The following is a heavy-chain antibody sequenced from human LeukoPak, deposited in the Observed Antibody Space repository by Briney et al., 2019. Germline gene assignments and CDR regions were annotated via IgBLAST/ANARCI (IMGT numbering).Heavy chain of an antibody. D-gene: IGHD1-26*01. CDR3: AKDASGSYYGNDYFDY. J-gene: IGHJ4*02. Sequence: GGSLRLSCAASGFTFSSYAMSWVRQAPGKGLEWVSAISGSGGSTYYADSVKGRFTISRDNSKNTLYLQMNSLRAEDTAVYYCAKDASGSYYGNDYFDYWGQGTLVTVSS. V-gene: IGHV3-23*01. CDR2: ISGSGGST. CDR1: GFTFSSYA.